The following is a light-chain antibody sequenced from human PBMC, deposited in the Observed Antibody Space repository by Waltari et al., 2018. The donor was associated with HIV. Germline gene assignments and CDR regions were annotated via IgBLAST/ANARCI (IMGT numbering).Light chain of an antibody. J-gene: IGKJ1*01. V-gene: IGKV1-6*01. CDR2: TAS. CDR3: LQDYNYPLT. Sequence: AIQMTPSPSSLSASVGDSVTLTCRASQGIRNDLGWFQHKPGKAPKPLIYTASSLQSGVPSRFSGSGSGTDFTLTISNLQPEDFATYYCLQDYNYPLTFGQGTKVEIK. CDR1: QGIRND.